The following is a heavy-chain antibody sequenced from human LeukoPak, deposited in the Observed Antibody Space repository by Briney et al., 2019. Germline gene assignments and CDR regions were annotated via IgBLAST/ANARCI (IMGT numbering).Heavy chain of an antibody. J-gene: IGHJ4*02. V-gene: IGHV3-30*18. CDR1: GFTFSSYG. CDR2: ISYDGSNK. CDR3: AKDWDIVATIDY. Sequence: GRSLRLSCATSGFTFSSYGMHWVRQAPGKGLEWVAVISYDGSNKYYADSVKGRFTISRDNSKNTLYLQMNSLRAEDTAVYYCAKDWDIVATIDYWGQGTLVTVSS. D-gene: IGHD5-12*01.